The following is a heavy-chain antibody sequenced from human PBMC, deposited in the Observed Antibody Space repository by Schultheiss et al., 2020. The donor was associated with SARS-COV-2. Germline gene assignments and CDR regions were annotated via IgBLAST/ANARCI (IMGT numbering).Heavy chain of an antibody. D-gene: IGHD6-19*01. CDR2: IYYSGST. CDR1: GGSISSYY. Sequence: SETLSLTCTVSGGSISSYYWSWIRQPPGKGLEWIGYIYYSGSTNYNPSLKSRVTISVDTSKNQFSLKLSSVTAADTAVYYCAGIAVAGTNDYWGQGTLVTVSS. J-gene: IGHJ4*02. V-gene: IGHV4-59*01. CDR3: AGIAVAGTNDY.